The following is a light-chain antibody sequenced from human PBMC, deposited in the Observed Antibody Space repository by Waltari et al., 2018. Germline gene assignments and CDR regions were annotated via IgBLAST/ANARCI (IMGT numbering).Light chain of an antibody. CDR2: GAS. V-gene: IGKV3-20*01. J-gene: IGKJ2*03. CDR3: QQYGHSPR. CDR1: QSVSSSY. Sequence: EIVLTQSPGPLSLSPGERATLSCRASQSVSSSYLAWFQQKPGQAPRLLIYGASGRPTGIPDRFSGSGSGTDFTLTISRLEPGDFAVYYCQQYGHSPRFGQGTKVEIK.